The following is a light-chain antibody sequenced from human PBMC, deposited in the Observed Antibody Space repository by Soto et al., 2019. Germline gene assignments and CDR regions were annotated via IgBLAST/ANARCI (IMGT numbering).Light chain of an antibody. Sequence: DIQMTQSPSSVSASVGDRVTIACRTTQHIGTWLAWYQQKPGRAPNLLIYAASNLQSGVPSRFSGSGSGTAFTLTISSLQPEDFATYYCQQANSFPITFAQGTLLEVK. CDR1: QHIGTW. CDR3: QQANSFPIT. V-gene: IGKV1-12*01. CDR2: AAS. J-gene: IGKJ5*01.